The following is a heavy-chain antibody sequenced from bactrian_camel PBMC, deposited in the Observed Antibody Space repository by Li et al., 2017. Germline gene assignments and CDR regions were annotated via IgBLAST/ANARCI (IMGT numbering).Heavy chain of an antibody. CDR3: MADRTKNLETMIFGLVY. Sequence: QLVESGGGSVQAGGSLRLSCTTSGSTFADSTMAWYRQAPGNEREMVSYIRRDGTTYYPASMKGRFTISRDNGKNTLYLQMNSLEPEDTAMYYCMADRTKNLETMIFGLVYSGPGTQVTVS. CDR1: GSTFADST. D-gene: IGHD4*01. V-gene: IGHV3S63*01. J-gene: IGHJ4*01. CDR2: IRRDGTT.